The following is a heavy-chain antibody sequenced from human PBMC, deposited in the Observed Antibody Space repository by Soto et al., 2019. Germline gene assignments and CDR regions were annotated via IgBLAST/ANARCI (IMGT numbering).Heavy chain of an antibody. V-gene: IGHV3-23*01. CDR1: GFTFSSYA. Sequence: GGSLRLSCAASGFTFSSYAMSWVRQAPGKGLEWVSAISGSGGSTYYADSVKGRFTISRDNSKNTLYLQMNSLRAEDTAVYYCAKDPTGVGSFYYFDYWGQGTLVTVSS. CDR3: AKDPTGVGSFYYFDY. J-gene: IGHJ4*02. CDR2: ISGSGGST. D-gene: IGHD1-26*01.